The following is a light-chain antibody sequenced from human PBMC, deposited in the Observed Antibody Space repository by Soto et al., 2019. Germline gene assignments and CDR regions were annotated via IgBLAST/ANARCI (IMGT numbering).Light chain of an antibody. CDR2: NTN. CDR1: SGPVFTSSY. J-gene: IGLJ3*02. Sequence: QAVVTQEPSFSVSPGGTVILTCGLSSGPVFTSSYPNWYQQTPGQAPRTLIFNTNTRSSGVPDRFSGSILGDKAALTITGAQADDDSYYYCLLYLGGGIWVFGGGTKPPS. CDR3: LLYLGGGIWV. V-gene: IGLV8-61*01.